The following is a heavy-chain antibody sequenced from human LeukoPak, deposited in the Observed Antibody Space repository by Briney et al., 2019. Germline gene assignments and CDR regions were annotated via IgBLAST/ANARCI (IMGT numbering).Heavy chain of an antibody. CDR2: INPNSGGT. CDR1: GYTFTGYY. CDR3: AREYRHVVVPAALYSNYAGYYMDV. D-gene: IGHD2-2*01. J-gene: IGHJ6*03. V-gene: IGHV1-2*02. Sequence: ASVKVSCKASGYTFTGYYMHWVRQAPGQGLEWMGWINPNSGGTNYAQKFQGRVTMTRDTSISTAYMELSRLRSDDTAVYYCAREYRHVVVPAALYSNYAGYYMDVWGKGTTVTVSS.